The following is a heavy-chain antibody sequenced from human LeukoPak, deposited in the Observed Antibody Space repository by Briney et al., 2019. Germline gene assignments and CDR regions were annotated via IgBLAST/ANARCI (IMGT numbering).Heavy chain of an antibody. CDR2: INHSGST. D-gene: IGHD3-3*01. V-gene: IGHV4-34*01. CDR3: ARESYAYYDLWSGYSCYFDY. J-gene: IGHJ4*02. CDR1: GGSLSGYY. Sequence: SETLSLTCAVYGGSLSGYYWSWIRQPPGKGLEWIGEINHSGSTNYNPSLKSRVTISVDTSKNQFSLKLSSVTAADTAVYYCARESYAYYDLWSGYSCYFDYWGQGTLVTVSS.